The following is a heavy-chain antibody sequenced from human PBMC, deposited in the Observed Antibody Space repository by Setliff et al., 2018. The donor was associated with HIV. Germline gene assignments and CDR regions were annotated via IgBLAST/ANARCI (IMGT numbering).Heavy chain of an antibody. J-gene: IGHJ4*02. V-gene: IGHV3-33*03. CDR2: IWHDGNNK. D-gene: IGHD5-12*01. CDR1: GFTFRSYV. Sequence: GGSLSLSCAASGFTFRSYVMHWVRQAPGKGLEWVAVIWHDGNNKNYADSVKGRFTISRGNSKNNLYLQMNSLSPEDTAVYYCAKVGREYSGYDFTFDYWGQGILVTVSS. CDR3: AKVGREYSGYDFTFDY.